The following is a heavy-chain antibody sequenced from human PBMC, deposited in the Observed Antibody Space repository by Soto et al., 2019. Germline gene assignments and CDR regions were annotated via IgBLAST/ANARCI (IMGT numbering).Heavy chain of an antibody. D-gene: IGHD2-2*01. CDR3: AKGRVGCSSTSCYGFHY. CDR1: GFTFSSYA. Sequence: EVQLLESGGGLVQPGGSLRLSCAASGFTFSSYAMSWVRQAPGKGLEWVSAISGSGGSTYYADSVKGRFTISRDNSKNTLYLQMNSLRAEDTAVYYCAKGRVGCSSTSCYGFHYWGQGTLVTVSS. J-gene: IGHJ4*02. V-gene: IGHV3-23*01. CDR2: ISGSGGST.